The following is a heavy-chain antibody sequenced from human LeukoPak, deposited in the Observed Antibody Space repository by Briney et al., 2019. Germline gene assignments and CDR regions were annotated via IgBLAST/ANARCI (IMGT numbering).Heavy chain of an antibody. V-gene: IGHV4-38-2*01. D-gene: IGHD5-18*01. J-gene: IGHJ5*02. CDR2: IYHSGST. Sequence: SETLSLTCAVSGYSISSGYYWGWIRQPTGKGLEWIGSIYHSGSTYYNPSLKSRVTISVDTSKNQFSLKLSSVTAADTAVYYCARPSRGGYSYGFDPWGQGTLVTVSS. CDR1: GYSISSGYY. CDR3: ARPSRGGYSYGFDP.